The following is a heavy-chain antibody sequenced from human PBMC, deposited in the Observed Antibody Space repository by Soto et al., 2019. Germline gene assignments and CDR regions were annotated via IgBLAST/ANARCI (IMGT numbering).Heavy chain of an antibody. D-gene: IGHD3-10*01. CDR3: ARGGPRPLKLLFAFES. J-gene: IGHJ4*02. Sequence: GSLRLSCAASGFTVSSNYMSWVRQAPGKGLEWVSVIYSGGSTYYADSVKDRFTISRDNSKNTLYLQMNGLRAEATAVYYCARGGPRPLKLLFAFESWGQGTLVTVS. CDR2: IYSGGST. CDR1: GFTVSSNY. V-gene: IGHV3-53*01.